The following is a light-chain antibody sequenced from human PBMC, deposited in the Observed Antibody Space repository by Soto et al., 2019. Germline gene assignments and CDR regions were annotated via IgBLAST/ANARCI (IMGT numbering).Light chain of an antibody. Sequence: EIVMTQSPATLSVSPGERATLSCRASQSISSNLAWYQKKPGQAPRLLIYGASTSATGIPARFSGSGSGSEFTLTSSRLQSEDFSVYYCQQHNDRLRTFGHGTKVEIK. CDR1: QSISSN. J-gene: IGKJ1*01. V-gene: IGKV3-15*01. CDR2: GAS. CDR3: QQHNDRLRT.